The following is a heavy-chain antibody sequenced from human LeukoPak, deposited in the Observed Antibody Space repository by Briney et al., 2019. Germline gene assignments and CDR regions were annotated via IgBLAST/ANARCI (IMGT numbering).Heavy chain of an antibody. CDR3: AKSHNYYYDTNGYYTAFDI. Sequence: PSETLSLTCAVSGYSISSGYYWGWIRPPPGKGLEWIGSICHTGRTYYSSSLRSRITISVDTSKNQFSLKLSSVTAADTAVYYCAKSHNYYYDTNGYYTAFDIWGQGTMVTVSS. CDR2: ICHTGRT. V-gene: IGHV4-38-2*01. CDR1: GYSISSGYY. J-gene: IGHJ3*02. D-gene: IGHD3-22*01.